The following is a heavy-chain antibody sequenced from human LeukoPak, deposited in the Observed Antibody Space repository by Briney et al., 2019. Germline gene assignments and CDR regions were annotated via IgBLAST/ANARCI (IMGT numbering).Heavy chain of an antibody. CDR1: GGTFNSYA. J-gene: IGHJ4*02. CDR3: AREGFYYDSSGRSLDS. Sequence: SSVKVSCKASGGTFNSYAISWVRQAPGQGREWMGRIIPILGIANYAQKFQGRVTITADKSTSTAYMELTSLRSDDTAVYSCAREGFYYDSSGRSLDSWGQGTLVTVSS. V-gene: IGHV1-69*04. D-gene: IGHD3-22*01. CDR2: IIPILGIA.